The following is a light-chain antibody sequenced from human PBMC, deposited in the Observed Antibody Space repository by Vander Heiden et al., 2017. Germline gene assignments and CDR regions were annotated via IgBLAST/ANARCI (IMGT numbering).Light chain of an antibody. V-gene: IGLV1-44*01. Sequence: VLTQPPSASGTPGQRVTISCSGSSSNIGSNTVTWYQQLPGTAPKLLIYSNNQRPSGVPDRFSGSKSGTSASLAISGLQSEDEADYYCAAWDDSLNGWVFGGGTKLTVL. CDR1: SSNIGSNT. CDR2: SNN. CDR3: AAWDDSLNGWV. J-gene: IGLJ3*02.